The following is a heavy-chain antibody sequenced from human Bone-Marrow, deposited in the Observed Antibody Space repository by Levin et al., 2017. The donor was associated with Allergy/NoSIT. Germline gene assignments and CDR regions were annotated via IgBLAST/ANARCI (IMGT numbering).Heavy chain of an antibody. D-gene: IGHD5-18*01. V-gene: IGHV4-38-2*01. CDR3: VRNVSLGYRECNWFDP. Sequence: SETLSLTCAVSGSSITSGDYWGWIRQPPGKGLEWIGSIYHSGSTHYNPSFKSRIIMSVDVSKSQFSLELNSVTAADTATYYCVRNVSLGYRECNWFDPWGQGILVTVS. J-gene: IGHJ5*02. CDR1: GSSITSGDY. CDR2: IYHSGST.